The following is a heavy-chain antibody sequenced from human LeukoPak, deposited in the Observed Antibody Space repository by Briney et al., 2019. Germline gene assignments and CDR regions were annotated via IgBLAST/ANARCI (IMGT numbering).Heavy chain of an antibody. Sequence: GGSLRLSCAASGFTFSSYGMHWVRQAPGKGLEWVAVISYDGSNKYYADSVKGRFTISRDNSKNTLYLQMNSLRAEDTAVYYRAKDKYYGSGSYLDYWGQGTLVTVSS. D-gene: IGHD3-10*01. CDR2: ISYDGSNK. V-gene: IGHV3-30*18. CDR3: AKDKYYGSGSYLDY. J-gene: IGHJ4*02. CDR1: GFTFSSYG.